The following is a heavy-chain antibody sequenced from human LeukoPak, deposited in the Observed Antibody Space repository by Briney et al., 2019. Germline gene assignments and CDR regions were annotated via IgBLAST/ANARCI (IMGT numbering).Heavy chain of an antibody. CDR2: ISSSSSTI. D-gene: IGHD2-21*01. CDR1: GFTFSSYS. J-gene: IGHJ4*02. CDR3: ARDGFADTFDY. Sequence: PGGSLRLSCAASGFTFSSYSMNWVRQAPGKGLEWVSYISSSSSTIYYADSVKGRFTISRDNAKNSLYLQMSSLRAEDTAVYYCARDGFADTFDYWGQGTLVTVSS. V-gene: IGHV3-48*01.